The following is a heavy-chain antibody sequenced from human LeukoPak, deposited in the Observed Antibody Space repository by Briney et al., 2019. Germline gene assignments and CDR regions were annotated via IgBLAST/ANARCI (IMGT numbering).Heavy chain of an antibody. V-gene: IGHV3-23*01. CDR3: AKEIREGSGSYSYFEH. CDR1: GFSFSSYD. Sequence: SGGSLRLSCEASGFSFSSYDMSWVRQAPGKGLEWVSVISGSGGNTYYADSVKGRFTISRDNSKNTLYLQMNSLRAEDTGVYFCAKEIREGSGSYSYFEHWGQGALVTVSS. CDR2: ISGSGGNT. D-gene: IGHD3-22*01. J-gene: IGHJ4*02.